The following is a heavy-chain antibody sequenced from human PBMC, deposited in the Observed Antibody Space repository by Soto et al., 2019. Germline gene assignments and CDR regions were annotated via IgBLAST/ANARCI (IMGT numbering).Heavy chain of an antibody. CDR3: ARDGSERPATY. CDR1: GGSISTYY. V-gene: IGHV4-59*01. Sequence: QVQLQESGPGLVKPSETLSLTCTVSGGSISTYYWIWIRQPPGKGLECIGVFYNGGTTNYSPSLKSRVTISVDTSKNQFSLKLNSGTAADTAVYYCARDGSERPATYWGQGILVTVSS. CDR2: FYNGGTT. D-gene: IGHD3-10*01. J-gene: IGHJ4*02.